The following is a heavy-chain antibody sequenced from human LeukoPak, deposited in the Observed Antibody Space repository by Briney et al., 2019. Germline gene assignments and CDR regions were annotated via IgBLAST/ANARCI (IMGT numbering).Heavy chain of an antibody. Sequence: SVKVSCKASGGTFSSYAISWVRQAPGQGLEWMGRIIPILGIANYAQKFQGRVTITADKSTSTAYMELSSLRSEDTAVYYCARSGYCSGGSCYGGRGWFDPWGQGTLVTVSS. J-gene: IGHJ5*02. CDR2: IIPILGIA. CDR3: ARSGYCSGGSCYGGRGWFDP. CDR1: GGTFSSYA. V-gene: IGHV1-69*04. D-gene: IGHD2-15*01.